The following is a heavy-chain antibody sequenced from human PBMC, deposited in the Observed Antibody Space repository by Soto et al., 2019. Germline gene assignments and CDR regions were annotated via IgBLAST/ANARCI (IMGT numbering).Heavy chain of an antibody. J-gene: IGHJ4*02. V-gene: IGHV4-38-2*01. CDR3: ARGGEVLPGAFDY. CDR2: FYHSVST. Sequence: SETLSLTCAVSGYSISSGYYWGWIRQPPGKGLEWIGSFYHSVSTYYNPSLKSRVTISVDTSNNQFSLKLSSLTAADTAVYYCARGGEVLPGAFDYWGQGTLVTVSS. D-gene: IGHD1-26*01. CDR1: GYSISSGYY.